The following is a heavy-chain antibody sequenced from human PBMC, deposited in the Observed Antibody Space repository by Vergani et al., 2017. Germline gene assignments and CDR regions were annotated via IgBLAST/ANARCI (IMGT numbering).Heavy chain of an antibody. CDR3: AKDLAYEFWSGYSGFFPGNFDY. Sequence: EVQLLESGGGLVQPGGSLRLSCAASGFTFSSYAMSWVRQAPGKGLEWVSAISGSGGSTYYADSVKGRFPISRDTSKNALYLQMNSLRAEDTAVYYCAKDLAYEFWSGYSGFFPGNFDYWGQGTLVTVSS. D-gene: IGHD3-3*01. CDR1: GFTFSSYA. V-gene: IGHV3-23*01. J-gene: IGHJ4*02. CDR2: ISGSGGST.